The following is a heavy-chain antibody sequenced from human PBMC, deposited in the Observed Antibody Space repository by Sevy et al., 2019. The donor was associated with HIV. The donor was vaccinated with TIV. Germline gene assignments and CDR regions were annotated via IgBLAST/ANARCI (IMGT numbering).Heavy chain of an antibody. CDR1: GFTFSSYG. J-gene: IGHJ4*02. D-gene: IGHD6-19*01. CDR2: IWYDGNNE. CDR3: ARGNRLSGWYGRDPYYFDY. Sequence: GGSLRLSCAASGFTFSSYGMHWVRQAPGKGLEWVAVIWYDGNNEYYAESVKGRFIISRDNSKNILYLQMNSLRAEDTALYYCARGNRLSGWYGRDPYYFDYWGQGTLVTVSS. V-gene: IGHV3-33*01.